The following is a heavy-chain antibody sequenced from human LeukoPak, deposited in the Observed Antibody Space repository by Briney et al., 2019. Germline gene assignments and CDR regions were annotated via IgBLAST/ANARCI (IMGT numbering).Heavy chain of an antibody. CDR3: ASPRDLNAFDI. CDR1: GFTFISYS. Sequence: GGSLRLSCAASGFTFISYSMNWVRQAPGKGLEWVSSVSTGSNYIYYADSVKGRFTISRDNDKNSLYLQMNSLRVEDTAVYYYASPRDLNAFDIWGQGTMVTVSS. J-gene: IGHJ3*02. V-gene: IGHV3-21*01. CDR2: VSTGSNYI.